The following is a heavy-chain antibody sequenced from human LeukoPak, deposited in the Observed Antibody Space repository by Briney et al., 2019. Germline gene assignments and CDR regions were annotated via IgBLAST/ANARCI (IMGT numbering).Heavy chain of an antibody. D-gene: IGHD5-12*01. Sequence: SGTLSLTCAVSGGSISSSNWWSWIRQPPGKGLEWIGEINHSGSTNYNPSLKSRVTISVDTSKNQFSLKLSSVTAADTAVYYCASLGYSGPPYYFDYWGQGTLVTVSS. V-gene: IGHV4-4*02. CDR3: ASLGYSGPPYYFDY. J-gene: IGHJ4*02. CDR2: INHSGST. CDR1: GGSISSSNW.